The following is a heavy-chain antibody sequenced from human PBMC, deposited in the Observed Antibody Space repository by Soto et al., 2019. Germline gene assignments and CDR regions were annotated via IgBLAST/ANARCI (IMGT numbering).Heavy chain of an antibody. J-gene: IGHJ3*01. CDR1: GFTFINYA. CDR3: AKKGLGSLKTCCYKDYCHYAFNL. D-gene: IGHD3-10*01. CDR2: ISGGGDGT. V-gene: IGHV3-23*01. Sequence: EVQLLESGGGLVQPGGSLRLSCTASGFTFINYAMIWVRQAPGKGLEWVSTISGGGDGTFYADSVKGHFTISRENSKNKLYLQMNSLGSEDTAVYYCAKKGLGSLKTCCYKDYCHYAFNLWGQGTVVTVSS.